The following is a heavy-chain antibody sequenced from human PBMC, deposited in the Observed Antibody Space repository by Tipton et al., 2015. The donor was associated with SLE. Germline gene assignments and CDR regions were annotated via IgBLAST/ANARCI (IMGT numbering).Heavy chain of an antibody. CDR1: GGSVSSGGYF. Sequence: TLSLTCTVSGGSVSSGGYFWDWIRQPAGKGLEWIGYISYSEITNYNPSLQSRVTMSVDTSKNQFSLKLSFVTAADTAIYYCARDLYSSDWKYYGMNLWGQGTTVTVSS. D-gene: IGHD6-19*01. J-gene: IGHJ6*02. CDR3: ARDLYSSDWKYYGMNL. V-gene: IGHV4-61*10. CDR2: ISYSEIT.